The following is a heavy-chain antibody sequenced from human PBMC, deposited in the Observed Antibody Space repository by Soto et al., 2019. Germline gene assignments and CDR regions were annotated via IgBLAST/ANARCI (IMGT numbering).Heavy chain of an antibody. V-gene: IGHV3-7*05. CDR1: GFTCSNYW. CDR2: IKRDGSET. Sequence: EVHLVESGGGLVQSGGSLRLSCVASGFTCSNYWMTWVRQAPGKGLEWVANIKRDGSETYLVDSVRGRFTISRDNAKNSLYLQMNSLRAEDTALYYCAKDDNYCAGGICYDVFDIWGQGTMVTVSS. D-gene: IGHD2-8*02. CDR3: AKDDNYCAGGICYDVFDI. J-gene: IGHJ3*02.